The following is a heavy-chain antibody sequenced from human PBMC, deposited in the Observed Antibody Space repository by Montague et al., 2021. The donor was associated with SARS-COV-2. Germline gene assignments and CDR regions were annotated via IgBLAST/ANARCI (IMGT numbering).Heavy chain of an antibody. D-gene: IGHD3-10*01. V-gene: IGHV4-39*01. J-gene: IGHJ4*02. CDR1: GGSISSSSYY. Sequence: SETLSLTCTVSGGSISSSSYYWGWIRQPPGKGLEWIGSIYYSGSTYYNPSLKSRVTISVDTSKNQFSLKLSSVTAADTAVYYCARESGSGSYLAYWGQGTLVTVSS. CDR2: IYYSGST. CDR3: ARESGSGSYLAY.